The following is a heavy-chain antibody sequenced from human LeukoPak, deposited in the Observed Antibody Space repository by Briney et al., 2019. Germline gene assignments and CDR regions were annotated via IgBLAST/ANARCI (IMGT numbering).Heavy chain of an antibody. CDR3: ARGMSSGRYAVDI. Sequence: PGGSLGLSCAAFGFTFSSYSMNWVRQAPGKGLDWVSYISSSSSTIYYADSVKGRFTISRDSAKNSLYLQMNSLRAEDTAVYYCARGMSSGRYAVDIWGQGTMVTVSS. D-gene: IGHD6-19*01. J-gene: IGHJ3*02. CDR2: ISSSSSTI. V-gene: IGHV3-48*01. CDR1: GFTFSSYS.